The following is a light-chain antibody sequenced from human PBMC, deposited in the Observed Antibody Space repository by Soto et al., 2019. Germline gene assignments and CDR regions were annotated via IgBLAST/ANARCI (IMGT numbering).Light chain of an antibody. CDR3: LQRSTWPLS. J-gene: IGKJ4*01. Sequence: EIMLTQSPATLSLSPGQRATLSCRASQNINSYLAWYQQQPGQSPRLLIYDASNRATGIPARFSARGSGTDFTLTISSLEPEDFAVYYCLQRSTWPLSFGGGTKVEIK. CDR2: DAS. V-gene: IGKV3-11*01. CDR1: QNINSY.